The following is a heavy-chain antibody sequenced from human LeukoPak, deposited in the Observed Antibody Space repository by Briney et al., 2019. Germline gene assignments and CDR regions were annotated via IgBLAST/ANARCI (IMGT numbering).Heavy chain of an antibody. CDR1: GGTFSSYA. CDR3: AREGVGSYGSFAY. V-gene: IGHV1-69*13. J-gene: IGHJ4*02. CDR2: IIPIFGTA. Sequence: SVKVSCKASGGTFSSYAISWVRQAPGQGLEWMGGIIPIFGTANYAQKFQGRVTITADESTSTAYMELSSLSSEDTAVYYCAREGVGSYGSFAYWGQGTLVTVSS. D-gene: IGHD5-18*01.